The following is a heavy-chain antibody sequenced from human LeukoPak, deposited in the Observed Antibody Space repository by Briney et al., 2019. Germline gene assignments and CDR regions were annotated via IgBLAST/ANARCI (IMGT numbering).Heavy chain of an antibody. V-gene: IGHV3-74*01. J-gene: IGHJ4*02. Sequence: GGSLRLSCAASGFTFSSYWMHWVRQAPGKGLVWVSRINSDGSSTSYADSVEGRFTISRDNAKNTLYLQMNSLRAEDTAVYYCARDPPYGGNSEEADYWGQGTLVTVSS. CDR2: INSDGSST. CDR3: ARDPPYGGNSEEADY. D-gene: IGHD4-23*01. CDR1: GFTFSSYW.